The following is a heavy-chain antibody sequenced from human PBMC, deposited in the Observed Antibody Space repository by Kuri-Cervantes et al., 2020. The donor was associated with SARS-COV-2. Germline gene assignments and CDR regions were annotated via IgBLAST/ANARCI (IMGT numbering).Heavy chain of an antibody. CDR3: ARVRWDGWGSYYFDY. Sequence: SVKVSCKASGGTFSSYAISWVRQAPGQGLEWMGRIIPIFGTANYAQKFQGRVTITADKSTSTAYMELSSLRAEDTALYHCARVRWDGWGSYYFDYWGQGTLVTVSS. J-gene: IGHJ4*02. D-gene: IGHD3-16*01. CDR1: GGTFSSYA. V-gene: IGHV1-69*06. CDR2: IIPIFGTA.